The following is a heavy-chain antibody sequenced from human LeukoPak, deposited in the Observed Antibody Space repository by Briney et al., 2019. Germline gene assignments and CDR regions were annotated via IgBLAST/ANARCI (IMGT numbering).Heavy chain of an antibody. V-gene: IGHV4-59*01. D-gene: IGHD6-13*01. CDR2: IYYSGST. Sequence: SETLSLTCAVSGDSISNFYWSWIRQPPGKGLEWIGYIYYSGSTNYNPSLKSRVTISVDTSKNQFSLKLSSVTAADTAVYYCAREVVAAAGTVDYWGQGTLVTVSS. CDR1: GDSISNFY. CDR3: AREVVAAAGTVDY. J-gene: IGHJ4*02.